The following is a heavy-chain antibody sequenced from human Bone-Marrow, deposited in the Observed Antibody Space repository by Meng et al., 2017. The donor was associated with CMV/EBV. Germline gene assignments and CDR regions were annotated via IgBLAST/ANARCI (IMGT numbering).Heavy chain of an antibody. D-gene: IGHD1-20*01. CDR3: ARSMINWNYFDY. CDR1: GGSVSSGSYY. V-gene: IGHV4-61*01. Sequence: TVSGGSVSSGSYYWSWIRQPPGKGLEWIGYIYYSGSLNYNPSLKSRVTISVDTSKNQFSLKLSSVTAADTAVYYCARSMINWNYFDYWGQGTLVTVSS. CDR2: IYYSGSL. J-gene: IGHJ4*02.